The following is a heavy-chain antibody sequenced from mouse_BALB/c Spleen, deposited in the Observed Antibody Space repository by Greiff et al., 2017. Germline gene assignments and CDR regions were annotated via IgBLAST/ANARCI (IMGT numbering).Heavy chain of an antibody. D-gene: IGHD2-1*01. CDR3: ARNPSPFYYGNFAWFAY. CDR2: IWSGGST. V-gene: IGHV2-4-1*01. Sequence: QVQLKESGPGLVQPSQSLSITCTVSGFSLTSYGVHWVRQSPGKGLEWLGVIWSGGSTDYNAAFISRLSISKDNSKSQVFFKMNSLQADDTAIYYCARNPSPFYYGNFAWFAYWGQGTLVTVSA. CDR1: GFSLTSYG. J-gene: IGHJ3*01.